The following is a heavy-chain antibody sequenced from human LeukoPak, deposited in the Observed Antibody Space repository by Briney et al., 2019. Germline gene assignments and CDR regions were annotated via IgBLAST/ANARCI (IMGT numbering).Heavy chain of an antibody. D-gene: IGHD3-3*01. V-gene: IGHV3-7*01. Sequence: PGGSLRLSCAASGFTFSRYWMSWVRQAPGKGLEWVANIKQDGSEKNYVDSVKGRFTISRDNAKNSLYLQMNSLRAEDTAVYYCARDLNFWSGYWNCWGQGTLVTVSS. CDR3: ARDLNFWSGYWNC. CDR2: IKQDGSEK. J-gene: IGHJ4*02. CDR1: GFTFSRYW.